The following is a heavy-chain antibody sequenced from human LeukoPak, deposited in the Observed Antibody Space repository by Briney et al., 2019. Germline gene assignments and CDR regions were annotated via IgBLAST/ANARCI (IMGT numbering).Heavy chain of an antibody. J-gene: IGHJ3*02. V-gene: IGHV1-2*02. CDR2: INPNSGTT. CDR1: GYTFTGYY. D-gene: IGHD3-16*01. CDR3: ARATGTWGHDGFDI. Sequence: ASVKVSCKTSGYTFTGYYMHWVRQAPGQGLEWMGWINPNSGTTNYAQKFQGRVTMTRDTSLTTAYMELRSLRSDDTAVYYCARATGTWGHDGFDIWGQGTMVTVSS.